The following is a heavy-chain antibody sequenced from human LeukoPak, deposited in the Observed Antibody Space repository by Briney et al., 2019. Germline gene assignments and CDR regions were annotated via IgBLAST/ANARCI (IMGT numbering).Heavy chain of an antibody. J-gene: IGHJ5*02. Sequence: SETLSLTCTVSGGSISSHYWSWIRQPPGKGLEWIGYIYYSGSTNYNPSLKSRVTISIDTSKNQFSLKLSSVTAADTAVYYCARDGTYYDPLDPWGQGTLVTVSS. CDR3: ARDGTYYDPLDP. CDR1: GGSISSHY. D-gene: IGHD3-3*01. V-gene: IGHV4-59*11. CDR2: IYYSGST.